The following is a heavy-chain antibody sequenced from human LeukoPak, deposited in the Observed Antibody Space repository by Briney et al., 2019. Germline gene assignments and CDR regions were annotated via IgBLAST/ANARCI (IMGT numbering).Heavy chain of an antibody. CDR1: GYTFSSYD. Sequence: ASVKVSCKASGYTFSSYDINWVRQATGQGLEWMGWMNPNSGNTVYAQKFQGRVTMTRNTSISTAYMELSSLRSEDTAVYYCARGRSSLRITMVRGVYYYYMDVWGKGTTVTISS. V-gene: IGHV1-8*01. CDR2: MNPNSGNT. J-gene: IGHJ6*03. CDR3: ARGRSSLRITMVRGVYYYYMDV. D-gene: IGHD3-10*01.